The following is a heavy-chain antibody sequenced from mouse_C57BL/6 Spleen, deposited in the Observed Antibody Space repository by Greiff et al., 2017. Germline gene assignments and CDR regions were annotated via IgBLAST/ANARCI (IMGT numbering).Heavy chain of an antibody. CDR1: GYTFTEYT. V-gene: IGHV1-62-2*01. D-gene: IGHD3-2*02. Sequence: VKVVESGAELVKPGASVKLSCKASGYTFTEYTIHWVKQRSGQGLEWFGWFYPGSGSIKYNEKFKDKATLTADKSSSTVYMELSRLTSEDSAVYFCARHEEGQLRPSWFAYWGQGTLVTVSA. CDR3: ARHEEGQLRPSWFAY. J-gene: IGHJ3*01. CDR2: FYPGSGSI.